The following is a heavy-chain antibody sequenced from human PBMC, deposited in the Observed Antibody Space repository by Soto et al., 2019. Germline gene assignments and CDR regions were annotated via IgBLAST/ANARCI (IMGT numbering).Heavy chain of an antibody. CDR2: ISSSSSTI. CDR1: GFTFSSYS. J-gene: IGHJ4*02. Sequence: PGGSLRLSCAASGFTFSSYSMNWVRQAPGKGLEKISYISSSSSTIYYADSVKGRFTISRDNAKNSLYLQMNSLRDEDTSVYFCARGNDYGDYDVPLDYWGQGTLVTVSS. V-gene: IGHV3-48*02. CDR3: ARGNDYGDYDVPLDY. D-gene: IGHD4-17*01.